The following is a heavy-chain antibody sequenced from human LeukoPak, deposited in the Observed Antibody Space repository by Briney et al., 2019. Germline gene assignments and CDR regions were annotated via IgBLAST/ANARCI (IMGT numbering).Heavy chain of an antibody. V-gene: IGHV1-2*02. Sequence: ASVKVSCKASGYTFTGYYMHWVRQAPGQGLEWMGWINPNSGGTNYAQKFQGRVTMTRDTSISTAYVELSRLRSDDTAVYYCARDLRNYDILTGNYYYYGMDVWGQGTTVTVSS. J-gene: IGHJ6*02. CDR3: ARDLRNYDILTGNYYYYGMDV. CDR1: GYTFTGYY. CDR2: INPNSGGT. D-gene: IGHD3-9*01.